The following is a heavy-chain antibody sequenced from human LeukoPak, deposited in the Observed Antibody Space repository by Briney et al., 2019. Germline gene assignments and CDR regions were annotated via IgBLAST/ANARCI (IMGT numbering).Heavy chain of an antibody. CDR2: TYYSGST. D-gene: IGHD2-15*01. Sequence: SETLSLTCTVSGGSISSNYWSWVRQPPGKGLEWIGYTYYSGSTNYNPSLKSRVTISVDTSKNQFSLKLSSVTAADTAVYYCARGTYCSGGSCLVYWGQGTLVTVSS. V-gene: IGHV4-59*01. J-gene: IGHJ4*02. CDR3: ARGTYCSGGSCLVY. CDR1: GGSISSNY.